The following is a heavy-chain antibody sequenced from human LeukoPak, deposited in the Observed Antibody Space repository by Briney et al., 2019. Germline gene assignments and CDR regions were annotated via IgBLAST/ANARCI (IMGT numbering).Heavy chain of an antibody. CDR2: ISSSSSYI. CDR1: GFTFSPYS. V-gene: IGHV3-21*01. J-gene: IGHJ4*02. CDR3: ARDGRGSYYDSSGYLDC. D-gene: IGHD3-22*01. Sequence: GGSLRLSCAASGFTFSPYSMNWVRQAPGKGLEWVSSISSSSSYIYYADSVKGRFTISRDNAKNSLYLQMNSRRAEDTAVYYFARDGRGSYYDSSGYLDCWSQVTLVTVAS.